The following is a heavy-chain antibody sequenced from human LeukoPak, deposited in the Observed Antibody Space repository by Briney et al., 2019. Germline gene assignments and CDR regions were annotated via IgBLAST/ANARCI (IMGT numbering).Heavy chain of an antibody. Sequence: PSETLSLTCAVYGGSFSGYYWSWIRQPPGKGLEWIGEINHSGSTNYNPSLKSRVTISVDTSKNQFSLKLSSVTAADTAVYYCARLCYDSSGYCFPDAFDIWGQGTMVTVSS. J-gene: IGHJ3*02. CDR2: INHSGST. V-gene: IGHV4-34*01. D-gene: IGHD3-22*01. CDR1: GGSFSGYY. CDR3: ARLCYDSSGYCFPDAFDI.